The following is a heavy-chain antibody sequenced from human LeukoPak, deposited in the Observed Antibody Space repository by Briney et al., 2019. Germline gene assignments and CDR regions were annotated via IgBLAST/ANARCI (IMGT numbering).Heavy chain of an antibody. D-gene: IGHD1-26*01. J-gene: IGHJ4*02. Sequence: PGGSLRLSCAASGFTFSSYSMNWVRQAPGKGLEWVSCISSSSTYIHYADSVKGRFTISRDNAKNSLYLQMNSLRAEDTAVYYCARDPEVGATASFDYWGQGTLVTVSS. CDR1: GFTFSSYS. CDR3: ARDPEVGATASFDY. CDR2: ISSSSTYI. V-gene: IGHV3-21*01.